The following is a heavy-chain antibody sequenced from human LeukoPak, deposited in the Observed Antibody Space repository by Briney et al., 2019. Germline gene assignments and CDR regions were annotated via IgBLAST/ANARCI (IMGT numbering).Heavy chain of an antibody. CDR1: GGSISSGSYY. Sequence: ASETLSLTCTVSGGSISSGSYYWGWIRQPPGRGLEWIGSIYYSGSTYYSPSLKSRVTMSVDTSKNQFSLTLISVTAADTAVYFCARAAPNYYDSSGSLRNPYFDYWGQGTLVTVSS. CDR2: IYYSGST. J-gene: IGHJ4*02. V-gene: IGHV4-39*07. D-gene: IGHD3-22*01. CDR3: ARAAPNYYDSSGSLRNPYFDY.